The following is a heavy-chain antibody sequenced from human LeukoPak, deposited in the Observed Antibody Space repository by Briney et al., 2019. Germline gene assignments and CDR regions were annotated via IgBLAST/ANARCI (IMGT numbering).Heavy chain of an antibody. J-gene: IGHJ4*02. V-gene: IGHV4-61*05. CDR1: GGSISSSSYY. CDR3: ARGVLRYFDWPYYFDY. D-gene: IGHD3-9*01. Sequence: SGTLSLTCGVSGGSISSSSYYWGWIRQPPGKGLEWIGYIYYSGSTNYNPSLKSRVTISVDTSKNQFSLKLSSVTAADTAVYYCARGVLRYFDWPYYFDYWGQGTLVTVSS. CDR2: IYYSGST.